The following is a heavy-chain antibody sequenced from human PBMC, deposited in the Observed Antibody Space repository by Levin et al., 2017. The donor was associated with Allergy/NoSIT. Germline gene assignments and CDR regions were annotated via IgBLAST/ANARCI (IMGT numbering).Heavy chain of an antibody. CDR3: ATVEGLFCSGVSCSYSFHY. Sequence: GKVLEWIGEIYRSGDTNHNPSLRSRVTMSVDKSKNHFSLKLNSVTAADTAVYYCATVEGLFCSGVSCSYSFHYWGQGALVTVSS. V-gene: IGHV4-4*02. J-gene: IGHJ4*02. D-gene: IGHD3-9*01. CDR2: IYRSGDT.